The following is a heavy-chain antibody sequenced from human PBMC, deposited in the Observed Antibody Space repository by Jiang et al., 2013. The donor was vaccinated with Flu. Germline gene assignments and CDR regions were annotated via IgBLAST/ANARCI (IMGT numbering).Heavy chain of an antibody. J-gene: IGHJ3*02. CDR1: GGSISSGGYY. D-gene: IGHD2-21*02. CDR2: IYYSGST. CDR3: ARDGAYCGGDCYYPDAFDI. Sequence: GGSISSGGYYWSWIRQHPGKGLEWIGYIYYSGSTYYNPSLKSRVTISVDTSKNQFSLKLSSVTAADTAVYYCARDGAYCGGDCYYPDAFDIWGQGTMVTVSS. V-gene: IGHV4-31*02.